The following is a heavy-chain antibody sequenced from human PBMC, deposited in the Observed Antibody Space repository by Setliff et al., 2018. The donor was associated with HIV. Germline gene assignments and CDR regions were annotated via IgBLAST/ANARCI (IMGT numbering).Heavy chain of an antibody. D-gene: IGHD3-22*01. V-gene: IGHV4-61*02. Sequence: PSETLSLTCTVSGGSISSGSYYGSWIRQPAGKGLEWIGRIYTSGSTNYNPSLKSRVTISVDTSKNQFSLKLSSVTAADTAVYYCARSARVGYYDSSGYSWGQGTLVTVSS. CDR3: ARSARVGYYDSSGYS. CDR1: GGSISSGSYY. J-gene: IGHJ4*02. CDR2: IYTSGST.